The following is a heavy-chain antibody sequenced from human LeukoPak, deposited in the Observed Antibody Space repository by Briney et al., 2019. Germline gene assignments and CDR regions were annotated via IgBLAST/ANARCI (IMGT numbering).Heavy chain of an antibody. J-gene: IGHJ4*02. V-gene: IGHV1-8*01. CDR2: MNPNSGNT. CDR3: ARVEGYCSGGSCLNLDY. Sequence: ASVKVSCKASGYTFTSYDINWVRHATGQGLEWMGWMNPNSGNTGYAQKFQGRVTMTRNTSISTAYMELSSLRSEDTAVYYCARVEGYCSGGSCLNLDYWGQGTLVTVSS. CDR1: GYTFTSYD. D-gene: IGHD2-15*01.